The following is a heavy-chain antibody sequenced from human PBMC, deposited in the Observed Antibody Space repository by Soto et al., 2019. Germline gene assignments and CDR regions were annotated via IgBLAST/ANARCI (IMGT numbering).Heavy chain of an antibody. V-gene: IGHV1-46*03. D-gene: IGHD6-13*01. CDR3: ARDQECIPAAGSYLAY. Sequence: GASVKVSCKASGYTFTSYYMHWVRQAPGQGLEWMGIINPSGGSTSYAQKFQGRVTMTRDTSTSTVYMELSSLRSEDTAVYYCARDQECIPAAGSYLAYWGKGTLVPVSS. CDR2: INPSGGST. J-gene: IGHJ4*02. CDR1: GYTFTSYY.